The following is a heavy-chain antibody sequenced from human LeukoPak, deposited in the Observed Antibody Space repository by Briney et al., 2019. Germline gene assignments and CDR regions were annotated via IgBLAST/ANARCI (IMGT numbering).Heavy chain of an antibody. D-gene: IGHD3-3*01. Sequence: GGSLRLSCAASGFTVSSNYMSWVRQAPGKGLEWVSVIYSGGSTNYADSVKGRFTISRDNAKNTLYLQMNSLRAEDTAVHYCARGGYDGYFDYWGQGTLVTVSS. CDR2: IYSGGST. J-gene: IGHJ4*02. CDR1: GFTVSSNY. CDR3: ARGGYDGYFDY. V-gene: IGHV3-53*01.